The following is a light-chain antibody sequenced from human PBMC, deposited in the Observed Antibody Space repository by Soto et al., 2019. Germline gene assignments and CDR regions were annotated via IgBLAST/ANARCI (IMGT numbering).Light chain of an antibody. V-gene: IGLV2-14*01. J-gene: IGLJ1*01. Sequence: QSALTQPASVSGSPGQSITISCTGTSSDVGGYNYVSWYQQHPGKAPKFMIYDVSNRPSGVSNRFSGSKSGNTASLTISGHQAEDEADYYCSSYTTGNSRQIVFGTGTKPTVL. CDR1: SSDVGGYNY. CDR2: DVS. CDR3: SSYTTGNSRQIV.